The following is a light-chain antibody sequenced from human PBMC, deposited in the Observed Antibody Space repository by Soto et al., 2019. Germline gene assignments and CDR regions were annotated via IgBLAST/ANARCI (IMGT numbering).Light chain of an antibody. CDR3: QVWDSRSDHWV. CDR2: DDS. Sequence: SYELTQPPSVSVAPGQTARIPCGGNNIGSKSVQWYQQKPGQAPVLVVYDDSARPSGIPERFSGSNSGNTATLTISRVEAGDEADYYCQVWDSRSDHWVFGGGTKVTVL. V-gene: IGLV3-21*02. J-gene: IGLJ3*02. CDR1: NIGSKS.